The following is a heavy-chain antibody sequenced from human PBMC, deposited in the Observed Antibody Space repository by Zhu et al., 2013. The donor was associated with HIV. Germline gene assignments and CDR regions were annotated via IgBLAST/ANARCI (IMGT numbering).Heavy chain of an antibody. Sequence: QVQLVQSGAEVKKPGSSVKVSCKASGGTFNSYAISWVRQAPGQGLEWMGGIIPIFGTPNYAQKFQGRVTITADESTSTAYMELSSLRSEDTAVYYCARGSMGXSGLYNWFDPGPGNLVTVSS. CDR3: ARGSMGXSGLYNWFDP. J-gene: IGHJ5*02. V-gene: IGHV1-69*01. CDR1: GGTFNSYA. CDR2: IIPIFGTP. D-gene: IGHD6-19*01.